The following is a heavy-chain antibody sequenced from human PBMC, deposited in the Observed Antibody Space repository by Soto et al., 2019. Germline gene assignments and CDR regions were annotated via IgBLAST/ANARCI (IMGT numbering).Heavy chain of an antibody. Sequence: SETLSLTCAVSGGSISSSNWWSWVRQPPGKGLEWIGEIYHSGSTNYNPSLKSRVTISVDKSKNQFSLKLSSVAAADTAVYYCARDIDGGARGGTNWFDPWGQGTVVTVSS. J-gene: IGHJ5*02. CDR2: IYHSGST. CDR3: ARDIDGGARGGTNWFDP. V-gene: IGHV4-4*02. CDR1: GGSISSSNW. D-gene: IGHD3-10*01.